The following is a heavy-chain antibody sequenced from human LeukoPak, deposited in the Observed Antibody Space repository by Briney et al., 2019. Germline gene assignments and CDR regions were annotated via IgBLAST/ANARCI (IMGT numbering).Heavy chain of an antibody. CDR1: GYTFTSYY. D-gene: IGHD2-15*01. Sequence: ASVKVFCRASGYTFTSYYMHWVRQAPGQGLEWMGIINPSGGSTSYAQKFQGRVTMTRDMSTSTVYMELSSLRSEDTAVYYCARSYCSGGSCYGGLNWFDPWGQGTLVTVSS. CDR3: ARSYCSGGSCYGGLNWFDP. CDR2: INPSGGST. V-gene: IGHV1-46*01. J-gene: IGHJ5*02.